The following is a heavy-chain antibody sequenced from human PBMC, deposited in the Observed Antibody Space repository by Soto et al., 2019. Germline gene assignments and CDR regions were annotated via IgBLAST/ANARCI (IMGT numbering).Heavy chain of an antibody. CDR2: IYYSGST. CDR1: GGSIRSNY. D-gene: IGHD6-19*01. V-gene: IGHV4-59*01. Sequence: SETLSLTCTVSGGSIRSNYWSWIRQPPGKGLEWIGNIYYSGSTNYNPSLKSRVTISIDTSKNQFSLKLSSVTAADTAVYYCARDSSGWSGLFDYWGQGTLVTVSS. J-gene: IGHJ4*02. CDR3: ARDSSGWSGLFDY.